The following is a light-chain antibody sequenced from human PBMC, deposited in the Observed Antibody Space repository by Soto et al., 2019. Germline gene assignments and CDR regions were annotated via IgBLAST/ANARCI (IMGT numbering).Light chain of an antibody. V-gene: IGKV3-15*01. CDR3: QQNNKWPPVT. CDR2: GAS. Sequence: EVVMTQSPATVSVSPGEGVTLSCRASQTISNDLAWYQQKPGQAPRLLIYGASTRATGVPARFSGGGSGTEFTLTISSLQSEAFAVYYCQQNNKWPPVTFGGGTKVEIK. CDR1: QTISND. J-gene: IGKJ4*01.